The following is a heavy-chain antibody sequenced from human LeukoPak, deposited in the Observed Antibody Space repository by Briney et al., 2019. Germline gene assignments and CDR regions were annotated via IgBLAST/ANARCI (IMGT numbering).Heavy chain of an antibody. Sequence: SETLSLTCTVSGDSISRSTYYWAWIRQPPGAGLEWIGSVYYGRSPYFNPSLESRATISVDTSKNHFSLKMSSVTAADTAVYYCARSSGTGTFSYWGQGTLVTVSS. CDR2: VYYGRSP. V-gene: IGHV4-39*02. CDR3: ARSSGTGTFSY. CDR1: GDSISRSTYY. D-gene: IGHD6-25*01. J-gene: IGHJ4*02.